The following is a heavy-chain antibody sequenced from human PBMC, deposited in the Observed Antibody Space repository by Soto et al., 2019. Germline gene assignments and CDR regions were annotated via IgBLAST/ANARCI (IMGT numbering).Heavy chain of an antibody. CDR3: AIDHMDREANYFYYSYYMDV. CDR1: GYTFTSYG. CDR2: ISAYNGNT. V-gene: IGHV1-18*01. Sequence: QVQLVQSGAEVKKPGASVKVSCKASGYTFTSYGISWVRQAPGQGLEWMGWISAYNGNTNYAQKLQGRVTMTTDTSTSTAYMELRSLRSDDTAVYYCAIDHMDREANYFYYSYYMDVWGKGTTVTVSS. J-gene: IGHJ6*03. D-gene: IGHD1-7*01.